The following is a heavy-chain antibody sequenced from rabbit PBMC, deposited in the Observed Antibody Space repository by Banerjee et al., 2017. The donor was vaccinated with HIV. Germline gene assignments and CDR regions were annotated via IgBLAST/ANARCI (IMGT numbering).Heavy chain of an antibody. J-gene: IGHJ4*01. CDR2: MDAGSSGNT. Sequence: QSLEESGGGLVQPEGSLTLTCKASGFSFSGGFHMCWVRQAPGKGLEWIACMDAGSSGNTYYASWAKGRFTISKTSSTTVTLQMTSLTAADTATYFCARHASSGYYENLWGPGTLVTVS. CDR3: ARHASSGYYENL. CDR1: GFSFSGGFH. D-gene: IGHD1-1*01. V-gene: IGHV1S40*01.